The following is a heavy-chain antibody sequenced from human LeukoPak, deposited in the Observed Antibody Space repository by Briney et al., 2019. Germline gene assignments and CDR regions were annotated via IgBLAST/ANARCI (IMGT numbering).Heavy chain of an antibody. Sequence: PGGSLRLSCAASGFTFSSYWMSWVRQAPGKGLEWVANIKQDGSEKYYVDSVKGRFTISRDNAKNSLYLQMNNLRAEDTAVYYCAREGCSGGSCYSDYWGQGTLVTVSS. V-gene: IGHV3-7*01. D-gene: IGHD2-15*01. J-gene: IGHJ4*02. CDR1: GFTFSSYW. CDR3: AREGCSGGSCYSDY. CDR2: IKQDGSEK.